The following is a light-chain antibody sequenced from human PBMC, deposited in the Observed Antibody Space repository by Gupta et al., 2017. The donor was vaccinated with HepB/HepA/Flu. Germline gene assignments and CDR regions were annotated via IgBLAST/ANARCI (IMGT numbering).Light chain of an antibody. CDR1: SSDVCSYIY. Sequence: QSALTQPASVSGSPGQSLTISCTGTSSDVCSYIYVSWYQQHPGKAPRLLIYDVTNRPSGISKRCSGSKSGNKASLTLSGIQSEDEADYYCSPSKRRSTCVFGTGTKLTVL. CDR3: SPSKRRSTCV. V-gene: IGLV2-14*03. CDR2: DVT. J-gene: IGLJ1*01.